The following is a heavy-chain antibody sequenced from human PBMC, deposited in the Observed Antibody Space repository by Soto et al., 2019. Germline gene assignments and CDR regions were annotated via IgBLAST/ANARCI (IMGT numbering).Heavy chain of an antibody. D-gene: IGHD3-10*01. J-gene: IGHJ6*02. Sequence: SETLSLTCTVSCGSISSYYWSWIRQPPGKGLEWIGYIYYSGSTNYNPSLKSRVTISVDTSKNQFSLRLSSVTAADTAVYYCARRGERGFYYYYGMDVWGQGTTVTVSS. V-gene: IGHV4-59*01. CDR3: ARRGERGFYYYYGMDV. CDR2: IYYSGST. CDR1: CGSISSYY.